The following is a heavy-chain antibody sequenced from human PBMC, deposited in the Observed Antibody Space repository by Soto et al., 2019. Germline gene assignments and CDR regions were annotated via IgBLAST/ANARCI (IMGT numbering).Heavy chain of an antibody. Sequence: EVQLLESGGGLVQPGGSLRRSCAASGFTFSSHAMSWVRQAPGKGLEWVSPISGSGITTYYADSVKGRFTISRDNSKNTLYLQMNSPRAEDTAVYYCAKDHRYYYESTGSGGQGTLVTVSS. D-gene: IGHD3-22*01. CDR1: GFTFSSHA. J-gene: IGHJ4*02. V-gene: IGHV3-23*01. CDR3: AKDHRYYYESTGS. CDR2: ISGSGITT.